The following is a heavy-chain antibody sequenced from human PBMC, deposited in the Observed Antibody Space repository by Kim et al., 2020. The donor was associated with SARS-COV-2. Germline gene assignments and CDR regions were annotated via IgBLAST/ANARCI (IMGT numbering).Heavy chain of an antibody. CDR2: IKQDGSEK. V-gene: IGHV3-7*03. CDR1: GFTFSSYW. CDR3: AREKYTAAGNYYYYGMDV. Sequence: GGSLRLSCAASGFTFSSYWMSWVRQAPGKGLEWVANIKQDGSEKYYVDSVKCRFTISRDNAKNSLYLQMNSLRAEDTAVYYCAREKYTAAGNYYYYGMDVWGQGTTVTVSS. D-gene: IGHD6-13*01. J-gene: IGHJ6*02.